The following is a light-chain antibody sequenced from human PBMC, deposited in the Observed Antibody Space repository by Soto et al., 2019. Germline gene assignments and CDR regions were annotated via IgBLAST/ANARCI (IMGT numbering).Light chain of an antibody. CDR1: SSDVGGYNY. CDR2: EVS. CDR3: SSYTSSSTV. Sequence: QSVLTQPASVSGSPGQSMTISCTGTSSDVGGYNYVSWYQQHPGKAPKLMIYEVSNRPSGVSNRFSGSKSGNTASLTISGLQAEDEADYYCSSYTSSSTVFGTGTKVTVL. V-gene: IGLV2-14*01. J-gene: IGLJ1*01.